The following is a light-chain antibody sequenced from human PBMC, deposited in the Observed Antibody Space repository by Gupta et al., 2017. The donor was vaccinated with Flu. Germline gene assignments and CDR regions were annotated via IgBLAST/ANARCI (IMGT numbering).Light chain of an antibody. Sequence: MTQSPSTLSASVGDRVSITCRASQSISGWLAWYQQKPGKAPKLLIYKASTLETGVPSRFSGSGSGTEFTLTISSLQPDDFATYYCQQYNSYSEGTFGQGTKLEIK. CDR3: QQYNSYSEGT. CDR2: KAS. CDR1: QSISGW. J-gene: IGKJ2*02. V-gene: IGKV1-5*03.